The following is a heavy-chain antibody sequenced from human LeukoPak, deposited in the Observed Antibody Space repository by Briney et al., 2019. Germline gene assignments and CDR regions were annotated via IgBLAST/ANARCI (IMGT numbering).Heavy chain of an antibody. CDR1: RFSFASYG. V-gene: IGHV3-23*01. CDR2: ISGSIRGDGIT. CDR3: AKGKINHDGAFDI. Sequence: GGSLRLSCVASRFSFASYGMSWVRQVPGKGLEWVSDISGSIRGDGITNYADSVKGRFTISRDNSKKTLYLQMNSLRAEDTAVYYCAKGKINHDGAFDIWGQGTMVTV. D-gene: IGHD3-16*01. J-gene: IGHJ3*02.